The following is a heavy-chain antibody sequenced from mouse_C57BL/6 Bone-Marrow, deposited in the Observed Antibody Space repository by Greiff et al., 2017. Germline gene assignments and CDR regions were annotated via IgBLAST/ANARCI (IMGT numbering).Heavy chain of an antibody. CDR2: ISSGSSTI. Sequence: EVQRVESGGGLVKPGGSLKLSCAASGFTFSDYGMHWVRQAPEKGLEWVAYISSGSSTIYYADTVKGRFTISRDNAKNTLFLQMTSLRSEDTAMYYCARDDGYYCYAMDYWGQGTSVTVSS. J-gene: IGHJ4*01. CDR1: GFTFSDYG. D-gene: IGHD2-3*01. CDR3: ARDDGYYCYAMDY. V-gene: IGHV5-17*01.